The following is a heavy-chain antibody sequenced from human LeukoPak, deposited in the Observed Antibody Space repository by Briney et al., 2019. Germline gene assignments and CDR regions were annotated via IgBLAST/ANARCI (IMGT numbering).Heavy chain of an antibody. Sequence: PSETLSLTCTVSGGSISSYYWSWIRRPPGKGLEWIGYIYYSGSTNYNPSLKSRVTISVDTSKNQFSLKLSSVTAADTAVYYCARGAGSSWFYWGQGTLVTVSS. CDR2: IYYSGST. V-gene: IGHV4-59*01. CDR1: GGSISSYY. D-gene: IGHD6-13*01. CDR3: ARGAGSSWFY. J-gene: IGHJ4*02.